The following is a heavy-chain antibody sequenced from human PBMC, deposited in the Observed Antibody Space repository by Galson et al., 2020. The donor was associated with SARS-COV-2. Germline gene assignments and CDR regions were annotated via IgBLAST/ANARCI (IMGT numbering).Heavy chain of an antibody. CDR3: GRQWGEITIFGVVPPFYDDMDV. V-gene: IGHV4-59*08. Sequence: ETSETLSLTCPVSGGSICSYYSSWIRQPPGKGLEWLGYIYYSGSTTYNPSLKRRTTLPADTSKSQFSLKLSTVTAADTAVYYCGRQWGEITIFGVVPPFYDDMDVGGQGTTVTVSS. D-gene: IGHD3-3*01. CDR2: IYYSGST. J-gene: IGHJ6*02. CDR1: GGSICSYY.